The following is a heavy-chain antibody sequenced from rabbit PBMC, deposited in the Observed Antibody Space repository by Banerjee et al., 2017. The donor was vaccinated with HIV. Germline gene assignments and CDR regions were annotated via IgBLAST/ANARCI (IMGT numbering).Heavy chain of an antibody. CDR3: ARDLAGVIGWNFNL. V-gene: IGHV1S45*01. Sequence: LVKAEGSLTLTCTASGFSFSSSYWISWVRQAPGKGLEWIAYVDAGSSGSTYYANWAKGRFTISKTSSTTVTLQMTSLTAADTATYFCARDLAGVIGWNFNLWGQGTLVTVS. CDR1: GFSFSSSYW. J-gene: IGHJ4*01. D-gene: IGHD4-1*01. CDR2: VDAGSSGST.